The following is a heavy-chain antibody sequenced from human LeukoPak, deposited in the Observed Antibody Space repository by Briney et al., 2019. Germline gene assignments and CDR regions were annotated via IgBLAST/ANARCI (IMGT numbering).Heavy chain of an antibody. Sequence: ASVKVSCKASGGTFSSYAISWVRQAPGQGLEWMGGIIPIFGTANYAQKFQGRVTITADESTSTAYMELRSLRSEDTAVYYCARDIFEYCSGGSCYSGPGYWGQGTLVTVSS. V-gene: IGHV1-69*13. CDR2: IIPIFGTA. CDR1: GGTFSSYA. J-gene: IGHJ4*02. CDR3: ARDIFEYCSGGSCYSGPGY. D-gene: IGHD2-15*01.